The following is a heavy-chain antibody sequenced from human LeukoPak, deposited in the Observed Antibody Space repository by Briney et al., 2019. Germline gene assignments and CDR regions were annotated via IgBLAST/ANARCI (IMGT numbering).Heavy chain of an antibody. CDR2: IYHSGSG. V-gene: IGHV4-28*01. Sequence: SETLSLTCAVSDYSISNDYYWGWIRQPPGRGLEWIGHIYHSGSGYYNPSLKSRVAMSVDTSKNQFSLKLSSVTAVDTAVYYCTRKATTGPTKAAFDVWGQGTMVTVSS. D-gene: IGHD4-17*01. J-gene: IGHJ3*01. CDR3: TRKATTGPTKAAFDV. CDR1: DYSISNDYY.